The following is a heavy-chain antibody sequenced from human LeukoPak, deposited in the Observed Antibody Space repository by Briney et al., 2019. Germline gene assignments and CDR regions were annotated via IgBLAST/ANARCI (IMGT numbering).Heavy chain of an antibody. V-gene: IGHV3-23*01. D-gene: IGHD3-9*01. CDR2: ISGSGGST. CDR3: AKYSDFDWSYFDY. J-gene: IGHJ4*02. Sequence: GGSLRLSCAASGFTFSSYAMSWVRQAPGKGLEWVSAISGSGGSTYYADSVKGRFAISRDNSKNTLYLQMNSLRAEDTAVYYCAKYSDFDWSYFDYWGQGTLVTVSS. CDR1: GFTFSSYA.